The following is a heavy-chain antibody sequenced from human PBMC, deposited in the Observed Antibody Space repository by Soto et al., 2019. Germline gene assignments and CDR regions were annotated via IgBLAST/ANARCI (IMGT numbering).Heavy chain of an antibody. CDR3: ARGEAYDSSGYFSGYAFDI. D-gene: IGHD3-22*01. CDR1: GGSISSGGYS. J-gene: IGHJ3*02. V-gene: IGHV4-30-2*01. CDR2: IYHSGST. Sequence: SETLSLTCAVSGGSISSGGYSWSWIRQPPGKGLEWIGYIYHSGSTYYNPSLKSRVTISVDRSKNQFSLKLSSVTAADTAVYYCARGEAYDSSGYFSGYAFDIWGQGTMVTVSS.